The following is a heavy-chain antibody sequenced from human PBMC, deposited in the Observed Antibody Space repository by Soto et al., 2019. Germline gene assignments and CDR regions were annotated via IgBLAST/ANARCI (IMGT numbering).Heavy chain of an antibody. D-gene: IGHD6-19*01. CDR3: ARVGIIAVAGTTNWFDP. Sequence: SVKVSCKASGGTFSSYAISWVRQAPGQGLEWMGGIIPIFGTANYAQKFQGRVTITADESTSTAYMELSSLRSEYTAVYYCARVGIIAVAGTTNWFDPWGQGXLVTVYS. J-gene: IGHJ5*02. CDR1: GGTFSSYA. CDR2: IIPIFGTA. V-gene: IGHV1-69*13.